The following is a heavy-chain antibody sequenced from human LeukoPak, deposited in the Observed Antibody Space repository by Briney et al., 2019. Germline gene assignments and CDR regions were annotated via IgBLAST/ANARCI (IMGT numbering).Heavy chain of an antibody. CDR1: GGSISSYY. J-gene: IGHJ6*02. CDR3: ARHIAVAGTGHYYYVMDV. D-gene: IGHD6-19*01. V-gene: IGHV4-59*01. CDR2: TYYSGST. Sequence: LETLSLTCTVSGGSISSYYWSWIPQPPGRGREWIWYTYYSGSTNYNPSLKSRVTISVDTSKNQFSLKLSSVTAADTAVYYCARHIAVAGTGHYYYVMDVWGQGTTVTVSS.